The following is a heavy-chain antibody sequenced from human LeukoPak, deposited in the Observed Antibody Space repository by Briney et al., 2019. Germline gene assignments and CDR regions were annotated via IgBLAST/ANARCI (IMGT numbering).Heavy chain of an antibody. Sequence: GASVKVSCKASGYTFTSYYMHWVRQAPGQGLEWMGIINPSGGSTSYAQEFQGRVTITADKSTSTAYMELSSLRSEDTAVYYCARGRATVKNHYFDYWGQGTLVTVSS. CDR2: INPSGGST. V-gene: IGHV1-46*01. CDR1: GYTFTSYY. J-gene: IGHJ4*02. D-gene: IGHD4-17*01. CDR3: ARGRATVKNHYFDY.